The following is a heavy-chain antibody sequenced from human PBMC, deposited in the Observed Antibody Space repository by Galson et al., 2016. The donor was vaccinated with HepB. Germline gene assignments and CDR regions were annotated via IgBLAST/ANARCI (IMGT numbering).Heavy chain of an antibody. D-gene: IGHD1-1*01. J-gene: IGHJ3*02. CDR1: GFTFGTSW. CDR3: AGEVAAGSDTFDT. CDR2: IKRDGSEK. Sequence: SLRLSCAASGFTFGTSWMSWVRQAPGKGLEWVANIKRDGSEKYYVDSVKGRFTISRDNAKNSLSLQMNSLRAEDTAVYYCAGEVAAGSDTFDTWGQGTLVTVSS. V-gene: IGHV3-7*03.